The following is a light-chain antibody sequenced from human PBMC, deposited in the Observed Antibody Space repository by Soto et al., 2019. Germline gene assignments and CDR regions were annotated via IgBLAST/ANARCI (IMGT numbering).Light chain of an antibody. V-gene: IGKV3-11*01. CDR2: DAS. CDR3: QQRSNWPPFT. J-gene: IGKJ5*01. Sequence: EVVLKQSPATLSLCPGERATLSCRASQSVSDYLGWYQQKPGQAPRLLIYDASNRATDIPATFSGSGSGTDFTLPISSLEPEDFAVYYCQQRSNWPPFTFGQGTLLEIK. CDR1: QSVSDY.